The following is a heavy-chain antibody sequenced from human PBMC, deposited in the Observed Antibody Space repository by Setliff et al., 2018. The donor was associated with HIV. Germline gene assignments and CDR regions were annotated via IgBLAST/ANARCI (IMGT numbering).Heavy chain of an antibody. V-gene: IGHV4-4*09. CDR1: GDSIGTYS. J-gene: IGHJ4*02. Sequence: PSETLSLTCAVSGDSIGTYSWHWIRQPPGKGLEWIGYIYGGGSTGYNPSLTSRVTMSADTPNNRFALKLSSVTAADTAVYACARATSSPGSTPDWGQGILVTVSS. CDR3: ARATSSPGSTPD. D-gene: IGHD6-6*01. CDR2: IYGGGST.